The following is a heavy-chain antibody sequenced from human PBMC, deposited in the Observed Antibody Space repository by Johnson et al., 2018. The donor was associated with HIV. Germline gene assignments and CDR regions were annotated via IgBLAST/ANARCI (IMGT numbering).Heavy chain of an antibody. J-gene: IGHJ3*02. V-gene: IGHV3-30*04. CDR3: SRAAAPYYYGSGSYYFDTFDI. Sequence: QVQLVESGGGLVQPGGSLRLSCAASGFTFSSYPMHWVRQAPGKGLPWVAVISYDGSNKYFADSVKGRFTIASDNSKNTVYLQMKSLRAEDTALYYCSRAAAPYYYGSGSYYFDTFDIWGQGTMVTVSS. CDR1: GFTFSSYP. CDR2: ISYDGSNK. D-gene: IGHD3-10*01.